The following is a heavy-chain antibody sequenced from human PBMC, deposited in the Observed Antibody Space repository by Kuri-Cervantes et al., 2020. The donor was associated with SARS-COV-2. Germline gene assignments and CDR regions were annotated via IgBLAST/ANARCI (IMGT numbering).Heavy chain of an antibody. Sequence: GSLRLSCAFYGESFSGYYWNWIRQSPGKGLEWIGEVNHRGSTNYNPSLKSRVTISVDTSSKQFSLHLGSVTAADTAVYYCAAIWSGSYYYYMDVWGKGTMVTVSS. CDR1: GESFSGYY. D-gene: IGHD3-3*01. CDR2: VNHRGST. J-gene: IGHJ6*03. CDR3: AAIWSGSYYYYMDV. V-gene: IGHV4-34*01.